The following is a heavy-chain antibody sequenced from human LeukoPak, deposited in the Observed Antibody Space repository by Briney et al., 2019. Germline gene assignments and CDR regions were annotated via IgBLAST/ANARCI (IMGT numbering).Heavy chain of an antibody. J-gene: IGHJ4*02. V-gene: IGHV1-69*05. Sequence: VTVSFKASVGTFSSYAISWVGQARGQGLEWVGGINQIFGTANYAQKFQDRVTITTDESTSTAYMEMSSLRSEDTAVYYCARRPGNIVPAAMPIRNYHFDYWGQGTLVTVSS. CDR2: INQIFGTA. D-gene: IGHD2-2*01. CDR1: VGTFSSYA. CDR3: ARRPGNIVPAAMPIRNYHFDY.